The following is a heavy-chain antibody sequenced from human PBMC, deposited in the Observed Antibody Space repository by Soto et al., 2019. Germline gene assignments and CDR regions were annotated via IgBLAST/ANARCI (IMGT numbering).Heavy chain of an antibody. CDR3: ARGQRFSDWFDP. D-gene: IGHD3-3*01. CDR1: VGSMTSYY. CDR2: VYSSGGT. V-gene: IGHV4-4*07. Sequence: ETLSLTCTVSVGSMTSYYWTWIRQPAGKGLEWIGRVYSSGGTHYNPSLKSRVTISLDTSKNQFSLRLLSVTDADTAVYFCARGQRFSDWFDPWGQGTLVTV. J-gene: IGHJ5*02.